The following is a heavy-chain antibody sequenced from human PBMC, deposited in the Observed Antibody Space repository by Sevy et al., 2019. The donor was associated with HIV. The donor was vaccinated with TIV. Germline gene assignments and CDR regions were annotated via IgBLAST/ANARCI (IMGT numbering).Heavy chain of an antibody. V-gene: IGHV3-30*18. CDR1: GFTFSSYG. J-gene: IGHJ4*02. CDR3: AKDCKRGIAVASRYFDY. Sequence: GGSLRLSCAASGFTFSSYGMHWVRQAPGKGLEWVAVISYDGSNKYYADSVKGRFTISRDNSKNTLYLQMNSLRAEDTAVYYCAKDCKRGIAVASRYFDYWGQGTLVTVSS. D-gene: IGHD6-19*01. CDR2: ISYDGSNK.